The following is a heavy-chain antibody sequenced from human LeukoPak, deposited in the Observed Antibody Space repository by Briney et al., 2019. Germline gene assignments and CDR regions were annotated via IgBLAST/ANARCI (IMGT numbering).Heavy chain of an antibody. CDR3: VREGYFVFDF. CDR2: ISYSSSYI. CDR1: GFTFSDYS. Sequence: GGSLRLSCAASGFTFSDYSVNWVRHAPGKGLEWVSSISYSSSYIYYVDSVKGQFTISRDNAKNSLYLQMHSLRAEDTAVYYCVREGYFVFDFWGQGALVTVSS. V-gene: IGHV3-21*01. D-gene: IGHD2-21*01. J-gene: IGHJ4*02.